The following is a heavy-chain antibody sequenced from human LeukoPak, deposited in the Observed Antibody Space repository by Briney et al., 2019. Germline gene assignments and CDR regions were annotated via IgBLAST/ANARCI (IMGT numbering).Heavy chain of an antibody. Sequence: PGRSLRLSCAASGFTFSSYGVHWVRQAPGKGLEWVAVIWYDGSIKYYADSVKGRLTTSRDNSQNTLYLQMNSLRAEDTAVYYCARRNLHAFDIWSQGTMVTVSS. CDR2: IWYDGSIK. CDR1: GFTFSSYG. V-gene: IGHV3-33*01. J-gene: IGHJ3*02. D-gene: IGHD1-14*01. CDR3: ARRNLHAFDI.